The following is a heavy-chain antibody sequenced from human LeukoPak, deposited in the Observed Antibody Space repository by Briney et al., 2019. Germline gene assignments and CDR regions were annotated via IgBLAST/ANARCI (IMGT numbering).Heavy chain of an antibody. V-gene: IGHV3-7*03. Sequence: GGSLRLSCAASGFTFSSYWMSWVRQAPGKGLEWVANIKQDGSEKYYVDSVKGRFTISRDNAKNSLYLQMSSLKASDTAMYYCARRGSSYGISGANWFDPWGQGTLVTVSS. CDR2: IKQDGSEK. CDR3: ARRGSSYGISGANWFDP. J-gene: IGHJ5*02. D-gene: IGHD5-18*01. CDR1: GFTFSSYW.